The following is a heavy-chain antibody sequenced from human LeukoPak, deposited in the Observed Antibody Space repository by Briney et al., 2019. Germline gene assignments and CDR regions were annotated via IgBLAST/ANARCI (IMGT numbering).Heavy chain of an antibody. CDR3: ARDDYGKNAFDI. Sequence: GGSLRLSCAASGFSFSSYSMNWVRQAPGKGLEWVSYISSSSSTIYYADSVKGRFTISRDNAKNSLYLQMNSLRAEDTAVYYCARDDYGKNAFDIWGQGTMVTVSS. CDR1: GFSFSSYS. J-gene: IGHJ3*02. CDR2: ISSSSSTI. D-gene: IGHD4-17*01. V-gene: IGHV3-48*01.